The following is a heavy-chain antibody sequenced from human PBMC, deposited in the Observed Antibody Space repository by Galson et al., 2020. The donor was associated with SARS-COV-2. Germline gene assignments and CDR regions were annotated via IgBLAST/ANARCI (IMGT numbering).Heavy chain of an antibody. D-gene: IGHD3-16*01. CDR2: ISVSGTGT. J-gene: IGHJ4*02. V-gene: IGHV3-23*01. CDR1: GFSFFSYP. CDR3: AKGRTAYNVAMIDY. Sequence: TGGSLRLSCEGSGFSFFSYPMIWVRQAPGKGLQWLSSISVSGTGTYYADSVKGRFTISRDNSKNTLYLQMNSLTAGDTAIYYCAKGRTAYNVAMIDYWGQGILVTVSS.